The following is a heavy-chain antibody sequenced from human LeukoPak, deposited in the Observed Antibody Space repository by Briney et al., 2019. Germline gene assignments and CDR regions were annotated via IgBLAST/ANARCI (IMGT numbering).Heavy chain of an antibody. CDR2: IYYSGST. CDR3: ARVRVIDWGSSYFDY. V-gene: IGHV4-39*07. CDR1: GGSISSSSYY. J-gene: IGHJ4*02. Sequence: SETLSLTCTVSGGSISSSSYYWGWIRQPPGKGLEWIGSIYYSGSTYYNPSLKSRVTISVDTSKNQFSLKLSSVTAADTAVYYCARVRVIDWGSSYFDYWGQGNLVTVSS. D-gene: IGHD3-9*01.